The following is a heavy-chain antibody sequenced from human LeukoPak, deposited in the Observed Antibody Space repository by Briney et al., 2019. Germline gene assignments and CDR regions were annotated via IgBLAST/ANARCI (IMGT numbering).Heavy chain of an antibody. V-gene: IGHV3-48*03. Sequence: GGSLRLSCAGSGFIFSNYEMNWVRQAPGKGLEWVSYISSTGSDIYYADSVKGRFTISRDNAENSLYLQMNSLRAEDTAVYYCARDPRTTGKSNYGMDVWGQGTTVTVSS. CDR1: GFIFSNYE. CDR2: ISSTGSDI. J-gene: IGHJ6*02. CDR3: ARDPRTTGKSNYGMDV. D-gene: IGHD4-17*01.